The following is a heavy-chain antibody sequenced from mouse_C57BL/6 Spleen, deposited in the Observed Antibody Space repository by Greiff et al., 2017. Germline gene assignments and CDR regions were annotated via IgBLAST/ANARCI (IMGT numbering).Heavy chain of an antibody. D-gene: IGHD1-1*01. Sequence: EVQLQQSGPELVKPGASVKIPCKASGYTFTDYNMDWVKQSHGKSLEWIGDINPNNGGTIYNQKFKGKATLTVDKSSSTAYMELRSLTSEDTAVYYCARPYGSSYDWYFDVWGTVTTVTVAS. V-gene: IGHV1-18*01. CDR3: ARPYGSSYDWYFDV. J-gene: IGHJ1*03. CDR2: INPNNGGT. CDR1: GYTFTDYN.